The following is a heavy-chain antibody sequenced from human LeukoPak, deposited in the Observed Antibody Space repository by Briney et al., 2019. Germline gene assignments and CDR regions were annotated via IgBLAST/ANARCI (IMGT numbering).Heavy chain of an antibody. CDR3: ARGGYYYGSGTTPGQY. D-gene: IGHD3-10*01. J-gene: IGHJ4*02. Sequence: GGSLRLSRAASGFTFGSYWMTWVRQAPGKGLEWVANIKQDGSEKNYVDSVKGRFTISRDNAKNSLNLQMNSLSAEDTAVYYCARGGYYYGSGTTPGQYWGQGTLVTVSS. CDR2: IKQDGSEK. V-gene: IGHV3-7*04. CDR1: GFTFGSYW.